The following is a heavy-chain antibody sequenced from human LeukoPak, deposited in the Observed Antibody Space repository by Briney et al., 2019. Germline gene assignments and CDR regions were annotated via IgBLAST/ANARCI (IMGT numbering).Heavy chain of an antibody. V-gene: IGHV3-20*04. CDR1: GFTFSSYA. Sequence: GGSLRLSCAASGFTFSSYAMSWVRQAPGKGLEWVSGVNWNGGSTGYADSVKGRFTISRDNAKNSLSLQMNSLGAEDTALYYCARGSSGAVLGWFDPWGQGTLVTVSS. CDR3: ARGSSGAVLGWFDP. D-gene: IGHD2-15*01. CDR2: VNWNGGST. J-gene: IGHJ5*02.